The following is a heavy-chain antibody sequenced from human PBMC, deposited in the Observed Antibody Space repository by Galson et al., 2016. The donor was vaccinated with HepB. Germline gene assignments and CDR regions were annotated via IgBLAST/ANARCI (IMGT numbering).Heavy chain of an antibody. Sequence: SLRLSCAASGFTFNNYGMHWVRQAPGKGLEWVAIISFNGTKKFYADSVKGRFSISRDVSKSTLYLQMDGLRADDTALYYCAKGRSDYYHVALDSWGQGTLVTVSS. CDR2: ISFNGTKK. CDR3: AKGRSDYYHVALDS. CDR1: GFTFNNYG. J-gene: IGHJ4*02. D-gene: IGHD3-10*02. V-gene: IGHV3-30*18.